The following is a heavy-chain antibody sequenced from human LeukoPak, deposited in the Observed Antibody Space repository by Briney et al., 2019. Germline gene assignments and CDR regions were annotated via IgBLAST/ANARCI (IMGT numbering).Heavy chain of an antibody. V-gene: IGHV3-53*01. D-gene: IGHD2-21*02. CDR3: AKDEVTSGGGLAS. CDR2: MYTGGTT. CDR1: GFSVSGTH. J-gene: IGHJ5*02. Sequence: GGSLRLSCAASGFSVSGTHMSWVRQAPGEGLEWVAAMYTGGTTYYTDAVTGRFTVSRDTSRNILFLHMDSLRAENTAVYYCAKDEVTSGGGLASWGQGTLVIVSS.